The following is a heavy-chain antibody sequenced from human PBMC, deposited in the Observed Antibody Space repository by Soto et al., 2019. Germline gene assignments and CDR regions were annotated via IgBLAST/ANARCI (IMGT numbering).Heavy chain of an antibody. CDR1: GFTFSNFW. J-gene: IGHJ3*01. D-gene: IGHD2-2*01. CDR3: ARAQPLPDDAFDA. CDR2: INGDGSST. Sequence: PGGSLRLSCAASGFTFSNFWMHWVRQAPGKGPVWVSRINGDGSSTSHADSVKGRFTISRDNAENTLFLQMSGLRAEDTAVYYCARAQPLPDDAFDAWGRGTVVT. V-gene: IGHV3-74*01.